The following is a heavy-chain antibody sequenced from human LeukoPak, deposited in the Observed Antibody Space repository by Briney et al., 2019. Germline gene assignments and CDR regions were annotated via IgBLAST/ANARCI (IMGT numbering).Heavy chain of an antibody. J-gene: IGHJ4*02. CDR1: GFTFDDYG. D-gene: IGHD2-15*01. V-gene: IGHV3-20*04. CDR3: ARAAEYCSGGSCYSFDY. Sequence: GGSLRLSCAASGFTFDDYGMSWVRQAPGKGLEWVSGINWNGGSTGYADSVKGRFTISRDNAKNSLYLQMNSLRAEDTALYYCARAAEYCSGGSCYSFDYWGQGTLVTVSS. CDR2: INWNGGST.